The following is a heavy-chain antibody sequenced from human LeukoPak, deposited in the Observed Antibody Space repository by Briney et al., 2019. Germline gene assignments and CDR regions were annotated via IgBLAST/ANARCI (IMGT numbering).Heavy chain of an antibody. Sequence: GESLKISCVCSGYSFTSYWIGWVRQMPGKGLEYMGIIYPGDSDTRYSPSFQGQVTFSAAKSISTAYLQWSSLQASDTAMYYCATGYGSGRGAFDIWGQGTMVTVSS. CDR3: ATGYGSGRGAFDI. J-gene: IGHJ3*02. CDR1: GYSFTSYW. V-gene: IGHV5-51*01. D-gene: IGHD6-19*01. CDR2: IYPGDSDT.